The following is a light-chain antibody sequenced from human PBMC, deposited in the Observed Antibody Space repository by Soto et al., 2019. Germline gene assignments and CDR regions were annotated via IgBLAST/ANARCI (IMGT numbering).Light chain of an antibody. CDR1: QGINTY. V-gene: IGKV1-9*01. CDR2: AAS. J-gene: IGKJ3*01. Sequence: DIPLTQSPSFLSASVGDRVTITCRASQGINTYLAWYQQKPGKAPKLLIYAASTLQSGVPSRFSGSGSGTEFPLTISSLQPEDFATYYCQTLDLYPIFTFGPGTKVDMK. CDR3: QTLDLYPIFT.